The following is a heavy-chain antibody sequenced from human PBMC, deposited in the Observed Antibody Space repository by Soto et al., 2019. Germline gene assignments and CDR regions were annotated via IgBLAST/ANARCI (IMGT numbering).Heavy chain of an antibody. Sequence: PSETLSLTCTVSGGSISSSSYYWGWIRQPPGKGLELIGSIYYTGNTYYNPSLKSRVTISVDTSKNQFSLKLSSVTAADTAVYYCTSLYYGGQDYWGQGTVVTVSS. CDR2: IYYTGNT. V-gene: IGHV4-39*01. D-gene: IGHD4-17*01. J-gene: IGHJ4*02. CDR3: TSLYYGGQDY. CDR1: GGSISSSSYY.